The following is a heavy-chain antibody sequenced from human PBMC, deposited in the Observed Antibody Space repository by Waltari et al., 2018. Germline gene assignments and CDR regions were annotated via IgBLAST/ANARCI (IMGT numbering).Heavy chain of an antibody. V-gene: IGHV3-30*14. CDR2: ILYDGSDA. J-gene: IGHJ4*02. Sequence: QVQLVESGGGVVQPGGSLRLSCLVSGLSFSRDTMHWVRQAPGKGLEWVALILYDGSDAYYADSLKGRFTVSRDNSKNTLYLQMNTLRPEDTGVFYCASSLDFWGQGTLVTVSS. CDR3: ASSLDF. CDR1: GLSFSRDT.